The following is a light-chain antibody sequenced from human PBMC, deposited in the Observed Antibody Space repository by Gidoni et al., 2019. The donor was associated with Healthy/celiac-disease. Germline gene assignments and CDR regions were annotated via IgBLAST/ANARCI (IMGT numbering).Light chain of an antibody. V-gene: IGKV1-33*01. Sequence: DIQMTQSPSSLSASVGDRVTITLQASQDISNYLNWYQQKPGKAPKLLIYDASNLETGVPSRFSGSGSGTDFTFTISSLQPEDIATYYCQQYDNLPPFTFGPGTKVDIK. CDR3: QQYDNLPPFT. J-gene: IGKJ3*01. CDR2: DAS. CDR1: QDISNY.